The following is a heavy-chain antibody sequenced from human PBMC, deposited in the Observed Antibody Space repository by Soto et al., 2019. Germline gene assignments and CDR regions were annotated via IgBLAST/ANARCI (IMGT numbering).Heavy chain of an antibody. CDR2: INAGNGNT. Sequence: ASVKVSCKASGYTFTCYAMDWVRQAPGQRLEWMGWINAGNGNTKYSQEFQGRVTITRDTSASTAYMELSSLRSEDTAVYYCASGCSSTSCSYYYYYGMDVWGQGTTVTVSS. J-gene: IGHJ6*02. D-gene: IGHD2-2*01. V-gene: IGHV1-3*01. CDR3: ASGCSSTSCSYYYYYGMDV. CDR1: GYTFTCYA.